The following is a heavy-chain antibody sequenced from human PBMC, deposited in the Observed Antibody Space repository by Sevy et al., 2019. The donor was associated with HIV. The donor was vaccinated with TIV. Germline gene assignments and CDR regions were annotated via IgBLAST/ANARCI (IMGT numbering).Heavy chain of an antibody. CDR1: GFTFSNYA. CDR3: AKLYYDFWSGYYPHTFDF. Sequence: GGSLRLPCAASGFTFSNYAMSWVRHAPGKGLEWVSDISGSGDSTYYADSVKGRFTISRDNSKNTLYLQMSSLRADDRAVYYCAKLYYDFWSGYYPHTFDFWGQGTMVTVSS. V-gene: IGHV3-23*01. CDR2: ISGSGDST. D-gene: IGHD3-3*01. J-gene: IGHJ3*01.